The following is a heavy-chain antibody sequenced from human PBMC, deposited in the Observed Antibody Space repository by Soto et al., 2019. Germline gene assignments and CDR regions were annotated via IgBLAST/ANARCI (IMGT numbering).Heavy chain of an antibody. Sequence: ASVKVSCKASGGTFSSYAISWVRQAPGQGLEWMGGIIPIFGTANYAQKFQGRVTITADKSTSTAYMELSSLRSEDTAVYYCARAPGFGELLAYYYYGTDVWGQGTTVTVSS. D-gene: IGHD3-10*01. CDR2: IIPIFGTA. CDR3: ARAPGFGELLAYYYYGTDV. CDR1: GGTFSSYA. J-gene: IGHJ6*02. V-gene: IGHV1-69*06.